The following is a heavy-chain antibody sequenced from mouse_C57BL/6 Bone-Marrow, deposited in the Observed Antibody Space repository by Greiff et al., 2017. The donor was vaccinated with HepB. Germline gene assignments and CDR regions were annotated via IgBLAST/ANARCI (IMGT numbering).Heavy chain of an antibody. V-gene: IGHV1-81*01. CDR1: GYTFTSYG. CDR3: AISASRTTYWYFDV. CDR2: IYPRSGNT. J-gene: IGHJ1*03. D-gene: IGHD1-1*01. Sequence: VQLQESGAELARPGASVKLSCKASGYTFTSYGISWVKQRTGQGLEWIGEIYPRSGNTYYNEKFKVKATLTADKSSSTAYMELRILTSEDSAVYFCAISASRTTYWYFDVWGTGTTVTVSS.